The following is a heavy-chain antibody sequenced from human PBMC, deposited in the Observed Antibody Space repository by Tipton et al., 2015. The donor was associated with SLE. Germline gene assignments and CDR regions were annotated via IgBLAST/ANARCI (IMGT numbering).Heavy chain of an antibody. CDR1: GGSLSSGGYY. CDR3: ARVVAAAPYYYYGMDV. Sequence: TLSLTCTVSGGSLSSGGYYWSWLRPHPGKGLGWVGYIYYSGRTNYNPSPKSRVTISVDTSKTQFSLKLSSVTAADTAVYYCARVVAAAPYYYYGMDVWGQGTTVTVSS. V-gene: IGHV4-31*03. J-gene: IGHJ6*02. CDR2: IYYSGRT. D-gene: IGHD6-13*01.